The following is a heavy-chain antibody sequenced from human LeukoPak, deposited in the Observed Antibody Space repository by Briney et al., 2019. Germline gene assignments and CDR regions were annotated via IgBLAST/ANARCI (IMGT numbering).Heavy chain of an antibody. J-gene: IGHJ3*02. Sequence: GESLKISCKGSGYSFTSYWIGWVRQMPGKGLEWMGIIYPGDSDTRYSPSFQGQVTISADKSISTAYLQWSSLKASDTAMYYCARQKRMGLYDSSGYRDAFDIWGQGTMVTVSS. V-gene: IGHV5-51*01. D-gene: IGHD3-22*01. CDR1: GYSFTSYW. CDR3: ARQKRMGLYDSSGYRDAFDI. CDR2: IYPGDSDT.